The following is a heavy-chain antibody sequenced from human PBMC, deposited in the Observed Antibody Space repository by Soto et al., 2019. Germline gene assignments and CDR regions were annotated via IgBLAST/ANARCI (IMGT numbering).Heavy chain of an antibody. CDR3: ARDPRYYGSGSYYVGYFDY. J-gene: IGHJ4*02. D-gene: IGHD3-10*01. V-gene: IGHV3-7*03. CDR2: IKQDGSEK. Sequence: GGSLRLSCAASGFTFSSYWMSWVRQAPGKGLEWVANIKQDGSEKYYVYSVKVLFTISRDNAKNSLYLQMNSLSAEDTAVYYCARDPRYYGSGSYYVGYFDYWGQGTLVTVSS. CDR1: GFTFSSYW.